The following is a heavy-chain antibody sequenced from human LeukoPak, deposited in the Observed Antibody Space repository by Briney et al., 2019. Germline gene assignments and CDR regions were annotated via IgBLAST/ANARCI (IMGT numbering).Heavy chain of an antibody. V-gene: IGHV4-31*03. Sequence: PSETLSLTCTVSGGSISSGGYYWSWVRQHPGKGLEWIGHIYYSGSTYYNPSLKSRVTISLDTSTNQFSLKLRSVTAADTAVYYCARTMGTVIRYFDYWGQGTLVTVSS. CDR2: IYYSGST. CDR1: GGSISSGGYY. J-gene: IGHJ4*02. D-gene: IGHD4-17*01. CDR3: ARTMGTVIRYFDY.